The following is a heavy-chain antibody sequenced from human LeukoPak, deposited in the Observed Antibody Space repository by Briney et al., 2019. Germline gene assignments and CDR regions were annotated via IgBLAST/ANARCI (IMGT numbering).Heavy chain of an antibody. V-gene: IGHV3-64*01. CDR2: ISSNGSST. CDR1: GFTFSSYA. CDR3: ARDGVRRYSFDI. Sequence: PGGSLRLSCAASGFTFSSYAMHWVRQAPGKGLEYVSAISSNGSSTYYANSVKGRFTISRDNSKNTLYLQVGSLRAEDMAVYYCARDGVRRYSFDIWGQGTMVTVSS. D-gene: IGHD3-9*01. J-gene: IGHJ3*02.